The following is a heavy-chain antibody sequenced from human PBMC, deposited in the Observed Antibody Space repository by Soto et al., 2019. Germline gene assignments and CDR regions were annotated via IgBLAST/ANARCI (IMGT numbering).Heavy chain of an antibody. CDR2: LYSGGTT. J-gene: IGHJ4*02. CDR3: AGSTNWGLYYLDY. CDR1: GFSVSGNY. V-gene: IGHV3-53*01. D-gene: IGHD7-27*01. Sequence: GGSLRLSCAASGFSVSGNYMTWVRLAPGKGLECVSILYSGGTTYYADSVKGRLTISRDKYSNTLFLQMNSLRAEDTALYYCAGSTNWGLYYLDYWGLGTVVTVSS.